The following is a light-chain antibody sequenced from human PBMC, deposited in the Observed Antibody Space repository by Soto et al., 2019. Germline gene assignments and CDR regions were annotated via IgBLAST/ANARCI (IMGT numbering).Light chain of an antibody. V-gene: IGKV3-20*01. CDR2: AAS. J-gene: IGKJ1*01. Sequence: EIVLTQSPGTLALSPGERATLSCGASQTVTGNYLAWYQHKPGQTPRLLIFAASTRATGIPDRFSGSGSGTDFTITISRLEPEDFAVYYCQHYYTSYTTFGPGTKVEVK. CDR1: QTVTGNY. CDR3: QHYYTSYTT.